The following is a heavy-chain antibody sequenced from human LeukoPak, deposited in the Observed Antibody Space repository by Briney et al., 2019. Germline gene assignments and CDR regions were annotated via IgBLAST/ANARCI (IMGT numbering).Heavy chain of an antibody. V-gene: IGHV3-30*18. Sequence: GRSLRLSCAASGFTFSSYGMHWVRQVPGKGLEWVAVISYDGSNKYYADSVKGRFTISRDNSKNTLYLQMNSLRAEDTAVYYCAKGLTYYDILTGYYKGYYFDYWGQGTLVTVSS. J-gene: IGHJ4*02. CDR3: AKGLTYYDILTGYYKGYYFDY. D-gene: IGHD3-9*01. CDR1: GFTFSSYG. CDR2: ISYDGSNK.